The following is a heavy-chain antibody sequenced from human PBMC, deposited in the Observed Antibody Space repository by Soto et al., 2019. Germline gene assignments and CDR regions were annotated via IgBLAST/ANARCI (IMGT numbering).Heavy chain of an antibody. Sequence: QVQLVESGGGLVKPGGSLRLSCAASGFTFSDYYMSWIRQAPGTGLEWVSYISSSSSYTNYADSVKGRFTISRDNAKNSLYLQMNSLRAEDTAVYYCASCSGGGCSVGMAVGGQGTTVTV. V-gene: IGHV3-11*05. J-gene: IGHJ6*02. D-gene: IGHD2-15*01. CDR1: GFTFSDYY. CDR2: ISSSSSYT. CDR3: ASCSGGGCSVGMAV.